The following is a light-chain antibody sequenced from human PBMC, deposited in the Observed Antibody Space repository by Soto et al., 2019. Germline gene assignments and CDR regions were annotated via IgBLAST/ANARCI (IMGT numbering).Light chain of an antibody. CDR1: SGHSTYS. CDR3: QTWGPGFRV. Sequence: QSVLTQSPSASASLGASVRLTCTLSSGHSTYSIAWHQQQPEKVPRFLMNLNSDGSLSKGDGIPDRFSGSTSGAERYLTISSLQSEDEADYYCQTWGPGFRVFGGGTKLTVL. V-gene: IGLV4-69*01. CDR2: LNSDGSL. J-gene: IGLJ2*01.